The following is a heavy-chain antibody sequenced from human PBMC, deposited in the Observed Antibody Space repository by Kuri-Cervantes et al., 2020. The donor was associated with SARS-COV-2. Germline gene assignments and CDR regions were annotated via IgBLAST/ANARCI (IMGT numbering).Heavy chain of an antibody. J-gene: IGHJ6*03. CDR2: ISGSGDSI. V-gene: IGHV3-23*01. CDR3: AKVIVVVPAAIGYMDV. Sequence: GGSLRLSCAASGFTFNSYAMTWVRRAPGKGLEWVSVISGSGDSIYYADSVKGRFTISRDNSKNTLYLQMNSLRAEDTAVYYCAKVIVVVPAAIGYMDVWGKGTTVTVSS. D-gene: IGHD2-2*01. CDR1: GFTFNSYA.